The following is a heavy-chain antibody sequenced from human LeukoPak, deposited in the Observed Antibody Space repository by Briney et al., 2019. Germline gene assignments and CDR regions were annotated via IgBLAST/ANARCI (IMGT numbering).Heavy chain of an antibody. CDR3: ARVAGYSSAWPFDY. CDR1: GYTFTGYY. D-gene: IGHD6-19*01. V-gene: IGHV1-2*02. CDR2: INPNSGGT. J-gene: IGHJ4*02. Sequence: ASVKVSCKASGYTFTGYYMHWVRQAPGQGLEWMGWINPNSGGTNYAQKFQGRVTMTRDTSISTAYMELSRLRSDDTAVYYCARVAGYSSAWPFDYWGQGTLVTVSS.